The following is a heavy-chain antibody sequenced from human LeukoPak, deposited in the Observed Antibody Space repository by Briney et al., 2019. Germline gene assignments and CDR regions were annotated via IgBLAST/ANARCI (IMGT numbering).Heavy chain of an antibody. CDR2: INSDASVT. CDR1: GFTFSNYW. D-gene: IGHD6-19*01. Sequence: PGGSLRLSCAASGFTFSNYWMHWVRQTPGKGLVWVSRINSDASVTTYADSVKGRFTISSDNAKNTLYLQMNSLRAEDTAVYYCARVTAVAGTSVGVDAWGQGILVTVS. V-gene: IGHV3-74*01. CDR3: ARVTAVAGTSVGVDA. J-gene: IGHJ4*02.